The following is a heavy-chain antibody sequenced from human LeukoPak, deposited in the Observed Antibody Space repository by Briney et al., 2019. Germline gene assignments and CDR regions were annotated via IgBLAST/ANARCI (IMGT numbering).Heavy chain of an antibody. D-gene: IGHD5-24*01. CDR1: GGSIRSSYYY. J-gene: IGHJ4*02. V-gene: IGHV4-39*01. CDR3: ARTPSEMVADY. CDR2: IYDSGST. Sequence: SETLSLTCTVSGGSIRSSYYYWGWIRQPPGKGLEWIGSIYDSGSTYYNPSLKSRVTISVDTSKNQFSLKLNSVTAADTAVYYCARTPSEMVADYWGQGTLVTVSS.